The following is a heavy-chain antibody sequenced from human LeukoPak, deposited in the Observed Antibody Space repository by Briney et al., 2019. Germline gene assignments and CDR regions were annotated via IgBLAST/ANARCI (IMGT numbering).Heavy chain of an antibody. CDR2: INHGGST. Sequence: NPSETLSLTCAVYGGSFSGYYWSWIRQPPGKGLEWIGEINHGGSTNYNPSLKSRVTISVDTSKNQFSLKLSSVTAADTAVYYCARDGSSVVRGVIITTPHPADYWGQGTLVTVSS. D-gene: IGHD3-10*01. CDR1: GGSFSGYY. V-gene: IGHV4-34*01. CDR3: ARDGSSVVRGVIITTPHPADY. J-gene: IGHJ4*02.